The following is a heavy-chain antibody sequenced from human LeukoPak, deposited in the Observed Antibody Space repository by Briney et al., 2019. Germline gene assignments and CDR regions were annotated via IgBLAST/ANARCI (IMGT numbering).Heavy chain of an antibody. CDR2: INTNTGNP. Sequence: GASVKVSCKASGYTFTSYGMNWVRQAPGQGLEWMGWINTNTGNPTYAQGFTGRFVFSLDTSVSTAYLQISSLKAEDTAVYYCAGDHRPGSKAVAGHWGQGTLVTVSS. CDR3: AGDHRPGSKAVAGH. J-gene: IGHJ4*02. D-gene: IGHD6-19*01. V-gene: IGHV7-4-1*02. CDR1: GYTFTSYG.